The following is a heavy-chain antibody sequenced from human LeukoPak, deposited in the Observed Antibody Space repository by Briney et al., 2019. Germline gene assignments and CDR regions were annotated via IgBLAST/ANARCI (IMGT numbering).Heavy chain of an antibody. V-gene: IGHV1-8*01. D-gene: IGHD3-22*01. CDR1: GYTFTSYD. Sequence: ASVKVSCKASGYTFTSYDINWVRQATGQGLEWMGWMNPNSGNTGYAQEFQGRVTMTRNTSISTAYMELSSLRSEDTAVYYCARTPPARWYYYDSSGSTSRYFDYWGQGTLVTVSS. CDR2: MNPNSGNT. J-gene: IGHJ4*02. CDR3: ARTPPARWYYYDSSGSTSRYFDY.